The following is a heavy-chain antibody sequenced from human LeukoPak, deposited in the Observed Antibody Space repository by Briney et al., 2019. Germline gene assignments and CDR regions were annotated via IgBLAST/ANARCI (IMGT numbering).Heavy chain of an antibody. Sequence: GGSLRLSCAASGFSVRTNYMSWVRQAPGKGLEWVSSISGSGFSTYYADSVKGRFTISRDNSKNTLYLQMNSLRADDTAVYYCARGRSSGPYFFDYWGQGTLVTVSS. CDR2: ISGSGFST. V-gene: IGHV3-23*01. CDR3: ARGRSSGPYFFDY. D-gene: IGHD3-22*01. CDR1: GFSVRTNY. J-gene: IGHJ4*02.